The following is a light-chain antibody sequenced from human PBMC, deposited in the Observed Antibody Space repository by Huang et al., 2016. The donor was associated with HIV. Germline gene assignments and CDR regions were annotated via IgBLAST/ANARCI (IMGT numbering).Light chain of an antibody. CDR3: QHYSNWPPLT. V-gene: IGKV3-15*01. CDR2: GAS. CDR1: QSIGTN. J-gene: IGKJ4*01. Sequence: IILTQSPATLSVSPGEGATLSCRASQSIGTNLAWYQHRPGQAPRLLMYGASTRATGVPARFSGGGSGTEFNRNLSSLQSEDFATYYCQHYSNWPPLTFGGGTKVDI.